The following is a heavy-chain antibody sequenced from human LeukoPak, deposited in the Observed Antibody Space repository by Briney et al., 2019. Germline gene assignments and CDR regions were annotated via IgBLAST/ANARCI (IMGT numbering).Heavy chain of an antibody. Sequence: PGGSLRLSCAASGFTFSNYWMTWVRQAPGKGLEWVANIKHDGSEDYYLDSVKGRFTISRDNAKSSMWLQMNSLRDEDTAVYYCVRDLKVAAAVTGFDYWGQGTVVTVSA. J-gene: IGHJ4*02. V-gene: IGHV3-7*01. CDR2: IKHDGSED. CDR1: GFTFSNYW. D-gene: IGHD2-15*01. CDR3: VRDLKVAAAVTGFDY.